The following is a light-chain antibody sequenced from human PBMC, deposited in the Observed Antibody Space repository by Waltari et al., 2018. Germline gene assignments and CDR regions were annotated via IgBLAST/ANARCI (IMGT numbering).Light chain of an antibody. CDR2: DVS. CDR3: CSYAGSYTVV. V-gene: IGLV2-11*01. Sequence: QSALTQPRSVSGPPGQSVTIPCTGTSRDVGGYNYVSWYQQHPGKAPKLMIYDVSKRPSGVPDRFSGSKSGNTASLTISGLQAEDEADYYGCSYAGSYTVVFGGGTKLTVL. J-gene: IGLJ2*01. CDR1: SRDVGGYNY.